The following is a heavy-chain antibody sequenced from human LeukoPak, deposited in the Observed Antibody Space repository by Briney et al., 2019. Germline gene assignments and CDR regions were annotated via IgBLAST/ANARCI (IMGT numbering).Heavy chain of an antibody. V-gene: IGHV1-69*05. Sequence: ASVKVSCKASGGTFSSYAISWVRQAPGQELELMGRIIPIFGTANYAQKFQGRVTITTDESTSTAYMELSSLRSEDTAVYYCARASDCSGGSCPISYWGQGTLVTVSS. CDR3: ARASDCSGGSCPISY. J-gene: IGHJ4*02. CDR1: GGTFSSYA. D-gene: IGHD2-15*01. CDR2: IIPIFGTA.